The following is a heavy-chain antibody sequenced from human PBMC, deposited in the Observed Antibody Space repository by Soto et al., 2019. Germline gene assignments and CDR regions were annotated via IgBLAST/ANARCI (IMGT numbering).Heavy chain of an antibody. Sequence: EAQLLDSGGGLVQPGGSLRLSCEASGFTFSNYAMNWVRQDPGKGLEWVLGISGGVDNTYYEASVKGRFTISRDNSKNTVFLQMNSLRAEDTAVYYCAEERLARGFDYWGHGTLVTVSS. J-gene: IGHJ4*01. CDR3: AEERLARGFDY. V-gene: IGHV3-23*01. CDR1: GFTFSNYA. CDR2: ISGGVDNT.